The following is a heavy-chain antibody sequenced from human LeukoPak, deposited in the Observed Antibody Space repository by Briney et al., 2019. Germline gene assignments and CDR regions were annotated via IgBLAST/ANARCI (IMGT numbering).Heavy chain of an antibody. D-gene: IGHD3-3*01. CDR2: INPSGGST. Sequence: ASVKVSCKASGYTFTSYYMHWVRQAPGQGLEWMGIINPSGGSTSYAQKFQGRVTITADESTSTAYMELSSLRSEDTAVYYCARGAPRGEGLENDFWSGYSTYYYYYGMDVWGQGTTVTVSS. CDR1: GYTFTSYY. V-gene: IGHV1-46*01. J-gene: IGHJ6*02. CDR3: ARGAPRGEGLENDFWSGYSTYYYYYGMDV.